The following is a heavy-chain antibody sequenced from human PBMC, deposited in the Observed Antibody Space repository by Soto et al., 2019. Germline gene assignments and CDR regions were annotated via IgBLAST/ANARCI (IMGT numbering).Heavy chain of an antibody. CDR1: GFTFSNYA. CDR2: FTRSGNT. CDR3: AREFAPGSPNYDS. D-gene: IGHD3-10*01. V-gene: IGHV3-23*01. J-gene: IGHJ4*02. Sequence: GGSLRLSCAASGFTFSNYAMSWVRQAPGKGLEWVSTFTRSGNTYYADSVKGRFTISRDNSKNTLYLQMDSLRAEDTAVYYCAREFAPGSPNYDSWGLGTLVTVSS.